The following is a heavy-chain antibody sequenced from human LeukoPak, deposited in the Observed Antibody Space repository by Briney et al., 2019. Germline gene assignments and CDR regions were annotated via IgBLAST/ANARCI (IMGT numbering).Heavy chain of an antibody. CDR1: GGSISSGGYY. D-gene: IGHD1-26*01. Sequence: SETLSLTCTVSGGSISSGGYYWSWIRQHPGKGLEWIGYIYYSGNTYYKPSLQSRVTISVDTSKNQFSLKTRSVTAADTAVYYCAKMTGSYSHPFDYWGQGTLVTVSS. J-gene: IGHJ4*02. CDR2: IYYSGNT. V-gene: IGHV4-39*01. CDR3: AKMTGSYSHPFDY.